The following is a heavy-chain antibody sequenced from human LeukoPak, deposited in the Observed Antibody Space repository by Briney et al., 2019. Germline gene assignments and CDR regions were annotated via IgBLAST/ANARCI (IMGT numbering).Heavy chain of an antibody. D-gene: IGHD1-26*01. Sequence: SETPSLTCPVSGGSISSYYWSWIRQPPRKGLGWIGYIYYSGSTNYNPSLKSRVTISVDTSKNQFSLKLSSVTAADTAVYYCARVVIVGATTVFDYWGQGTLVTVSS. CDR3: ARVVIVGATTVFDY. CDR2: IYYSGST. J-gene: IGHJ4*02. V-gene: IGHV4-59*01. CDR1: GGSISSYY.